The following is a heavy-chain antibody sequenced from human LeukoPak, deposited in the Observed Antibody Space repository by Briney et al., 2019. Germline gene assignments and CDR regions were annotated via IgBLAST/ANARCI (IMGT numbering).Heavy chain of an antibody. CDR2: LHYSGST. CDR1: GGSISNSSYY. D-gene: IGHD4-17*01. Sequence: PSETLSLTCTASGGSISNSSYYWGWIRQPPGKGLEWIASLHYSGSTYYNPPLRSRVTISEDTSKNQFSLKLSSVTAADTAVYYCARQALGGSTLTKRGTFDIWGQGTMVTVSS. CDR3: ARQALGGSTLTKRGTFDI. V-gene: IGHV4-39*01. J-gene: IGHJ3*02.